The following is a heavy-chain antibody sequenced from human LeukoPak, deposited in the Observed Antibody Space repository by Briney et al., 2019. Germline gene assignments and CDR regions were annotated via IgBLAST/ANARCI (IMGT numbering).Heavy chain of an antibody. V-gene: IGHV3-7*01. CDR1: GFTFRGYW. CDR3: ARDFAPDDYGGNAWPLGCGDY. CDR2: IKEDGREK. D-gene: IGHD4-23*01. J-gene: IGHJ4*02. Sequence: PGGSLRLSCADSGFTFRGYWMKWVRQAPGQGLEWVASIKEDGREKFYVDSVKGRFTISRDDAKNSLYLQMDSLRAEDTAVYYCARDFAPDDYGGNAWPLGCGDYWGQGTLVTVSS.